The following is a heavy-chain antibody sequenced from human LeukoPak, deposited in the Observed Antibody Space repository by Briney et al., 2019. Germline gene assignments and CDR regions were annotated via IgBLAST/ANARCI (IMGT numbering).Heavy chain of an antibody. CDR1: GFTFSSYK. CDR2: ISSSGSTI. CDR3: ATMTYVSSSRIQ. J-gene: IGHJ1*01. D-gene: IGHD3-22*01. V-gene: IGHV3-48*03. Sequence: PGGSLRPSCAASGFTFSSYKMDCVPQAPGKGLEWVSYISSSGSTIYYADSVKGRFTISRDNAKSSLYLQMSSLRAEDTAVYYCATMTYVSSSRIQWGEGPLVTVSS.